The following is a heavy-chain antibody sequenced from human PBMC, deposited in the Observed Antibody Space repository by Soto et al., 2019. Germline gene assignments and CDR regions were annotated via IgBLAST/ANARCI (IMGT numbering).Heavy chain of an antibody. D-gene: IGHD1-1*01. J-gene: IGHJ3*02. CDR3: ASRTTGTRGLYDAFDI. CDR2: ITPFNGNT. V-gene: IGHV1-45*02. Sequence: GASVKVSCKASGYTFTYRYLHWVRQAPGQALEWMGWITPFNGNTNYAQKFQDRVTITRDRSMSTAYMELSSLRSEDTAMYYCASRTTGTRGLYDAFDIWGQGTMVTVSS. CDR1: GYTFTYRY.